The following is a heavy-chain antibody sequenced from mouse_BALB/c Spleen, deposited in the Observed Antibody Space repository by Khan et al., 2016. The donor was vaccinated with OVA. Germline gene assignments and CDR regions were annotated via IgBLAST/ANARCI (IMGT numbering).Heavy chain of an antibody. V-gene: IGHV1-4*01. CDR3: VREGAYYRSDGWFAY. J-gene: IGHJ3*01. CDR2: IIPSNDYT. CDR1: GYTFTTYT. Sequence: QVQLQQSGAELARPGASVKMSCKASGYTFTTYTIHWVKQRPGQGLEWIGFIIPSNDYTNYNQKFKDRATLTADKSSSTAYMQLSSLTSEDSAVYYCVREGAYYRSDGWFAYWGKGTLGTVSA. D-gene: IGHD2-14*01.